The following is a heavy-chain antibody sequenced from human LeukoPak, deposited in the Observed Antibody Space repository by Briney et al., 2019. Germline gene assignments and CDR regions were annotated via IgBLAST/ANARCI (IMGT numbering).Heavy chain of an antibody. Sequence: GGSLRLSCAASGFTFSSYGMHWVRQAPGKGLEGVAVIWYDGSNKYYADSVKGRFTISRDNSKNTLYLQMNSLRAEDTAVYYCARSRSYYYDSSGSGGNAFDIWGQGTMVTVSS. CDR2: IWYDGSNK. J-gene: IGHJ3*02. CDR1: GFTFSSYG. V-gene: IGHV3-33*01. CDR3: ARSRSYYYDSSGSGGNAFDI. D-gene: IGHD3-22*01.